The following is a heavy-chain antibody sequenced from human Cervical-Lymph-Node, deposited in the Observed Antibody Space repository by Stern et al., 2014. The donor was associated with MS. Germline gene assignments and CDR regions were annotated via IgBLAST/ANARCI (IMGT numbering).Heavy chain of an antibody. J-gene: IGHJ4*02. D-gene: IGHD2/OR15-2a*01. V-gene: IGHV3-11*01. CDR2: MGDSDRTI. CDR3: ARGGFYAPFDS. CDR1: GFTFSDNF. Sequence: VQLVQSGGGLVKPGGSLRLSCAASGFTFSDNFMSWIRLSPGKGLEWLSYMGDSDRTISYADSVKGRFTISRDNAKNSLYLQMNSLRAEDSAVYYCARGGFYAPFDSWGQGTLVTVSS.